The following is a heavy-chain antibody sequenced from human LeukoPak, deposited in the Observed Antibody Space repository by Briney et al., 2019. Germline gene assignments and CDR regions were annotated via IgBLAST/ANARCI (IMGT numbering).Heavy chain of an antibody. CDR2: IKSKTDGGTT. J-gene: IGHJ4*02. CDR3: TTDSGSRTSHAVGY. CDR1: GFTFSNAW. V-gene: IGHV3-15*01. D-gene: IGHD2-15*01. Sequence: GGSLRLSCAASGFTFSNAWMTWVRQAPGKGLEWVGRIKSKTDGGTTDYAAPVKGRFTISRDDSKNTLYLQMNSLKTEDTAVYYCTTDSGSRTSHAVGYWGQGTLVTVSS.